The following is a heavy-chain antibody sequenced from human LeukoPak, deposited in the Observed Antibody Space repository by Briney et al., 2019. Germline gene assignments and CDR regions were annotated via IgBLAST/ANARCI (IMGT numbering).Heavy chain of an antibody. CDR1: GFTFSLYA. J-gene: IGHJ4*02. D-gene: IGHD5-18*01. V-gene: IGHV3-21*05. Sequence: GGSLRLSCAASGFTFSLYAMNWVRQAPGKGLEWVSYINSDSDDIHYADSVKGRFTISSDIAKNSLYLQMNSLRAEDTAVYYCGRNRYPPQLIDYWGQGTLVSVSS. CDR3: GRNRYPPQLIDY. CDR2: INSDSDDI.